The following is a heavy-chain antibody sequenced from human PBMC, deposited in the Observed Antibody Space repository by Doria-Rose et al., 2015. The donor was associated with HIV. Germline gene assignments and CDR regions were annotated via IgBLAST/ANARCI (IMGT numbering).Heavy chain of an antibody. CDR1: GGSISSYY. CDR2: IYSSGSP. J-gene: IGHJ6*03. D-gene: IGHD3-10*01. Sequence: QVQLQESGPGLVKPAETLSLTCTVSGGSISSYYWNWIWQPPGKGLEWIGYIYSSGSPHYNSSLKSRVTISIDTSKNQFSLKLSSVTAADTAVYYCARFRPSRGIYYSLDVWGKGTTVTVSS. V-gene: IGHV4-4*09. CDR3: ARFRPSRGIYYSLDV.